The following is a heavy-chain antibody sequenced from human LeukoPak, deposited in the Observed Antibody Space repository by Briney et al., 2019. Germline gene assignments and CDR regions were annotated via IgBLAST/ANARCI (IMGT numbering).Heavy chain of an antibody. D-gene: IGHD3-10*01. CDR2: IWYDGSNK. CDR3: AREYYYGPGSSWFDP. Sequence: GGSLRLSCAASGFTFSSYGMHWVRQAPGKGLEWVAVIWYDGSNKYYADSVKGRFTISRDNSNNTLYLQMNSLRAEDTAVYYCAREYYYGPGSSWFDPWGQGTLVTVSS. CDR1: GFTFSSYG. J-gene: IGHJ5*02. V-gene: IGHV3-33*01.